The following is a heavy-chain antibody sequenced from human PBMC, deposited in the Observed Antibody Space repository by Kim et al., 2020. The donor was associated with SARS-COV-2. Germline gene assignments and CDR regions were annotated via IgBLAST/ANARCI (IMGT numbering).Heavy chain of an antibody. CDR3: ASGQQGGGAFDI. V-gene: IGHV3-33*01. Sequence: GGSLRLSCAASGFTFSSYGMHWVRQAPGKGLEWVAVIWYDGSNKYYADSVKGRFTISRDNSKNTLYLQMNSLRAEDTAVYYCASGQQGGGAFDIWGQGTMVTVSS. CDR1: GFTFSSYG. CDR2: IWYDGSNK. J-gene: IGHJ3*02. D-gene: IGHD6-13*01.